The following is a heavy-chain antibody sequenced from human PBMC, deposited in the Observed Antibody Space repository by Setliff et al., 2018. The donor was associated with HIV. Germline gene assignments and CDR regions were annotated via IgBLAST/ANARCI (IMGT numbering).Heavy chain of an antibody. CDR3: ARGRRYGGNSAGSYFDY. V-gene: IGHV4-61*02. D-gene: IGHD2-21*02. CDR2: IYTSGST. CDR1: RGSINSDDYY. J-gene: IGHJ5*01. Sequence: SETLSLTCTVSRGSINSDDYYWSWIRQPAGKGLEWVGRIYTSGSTNYNPSLKSRVTISQDRSKNQFSLSLSSVTATDTAVYYCARGRRYGGNSAGSYFDYWGHGILVTISS.